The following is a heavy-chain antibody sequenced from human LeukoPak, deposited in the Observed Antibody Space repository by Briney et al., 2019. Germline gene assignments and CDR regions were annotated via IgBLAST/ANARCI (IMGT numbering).Heavy chain of an antibody. D-gene: IGHD2-21*02. CDR3: AKDRLLNCRGDCYIFDY. J-gene: IGHJ4*02. Sequence: GGSLRLSCAASGFTFSDYGMNWVRQAPGKGLEWVSGISPSGGITYYADSVKGRFTISRDNSKNTVYLQVNSLRAEDTAVYYCAKDRLLNCRGDCYIFDYWGQGTVVTVSS. CDR1: GFTFSDYG. V-gene: IGHV3-23*01. CDR2: ISPSGGIT.